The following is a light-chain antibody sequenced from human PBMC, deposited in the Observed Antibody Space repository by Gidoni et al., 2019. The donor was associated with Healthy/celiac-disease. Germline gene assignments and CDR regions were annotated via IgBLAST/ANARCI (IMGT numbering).Light chain of an antibody. CDR1: QSVSSY. V-gene: IGKV3-11*01. CDR2: AAP. CDR3: QQRSNSFT. Sequence: IVFTQSPATLSLAPGERATLSCRASQSVSSYLAWYQQKPGQAPRLLIYAAPNRATGIPARFSGSGSGTDFTLTISSLEPEDFAFYYCQQRSNSFTFGPGTKVDIK. J-gene: IGKJ3*01.